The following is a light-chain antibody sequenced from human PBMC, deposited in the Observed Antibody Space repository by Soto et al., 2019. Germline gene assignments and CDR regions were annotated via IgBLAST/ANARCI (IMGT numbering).Light chain of an antibody. CDR3: QHYNNWPPT. Sequence: TQTPATLSVAPIARATLSFKASQSARSSLGWYQQKPGQPPRLLIHDVSIRATGIPARFNGSGSGTEFTLTISSLQSEDFAVYCCQHYNNWPPTFGQGTRLEIK. CDR2: DVS. CDR1: QSARSS. J-gene: IGKJ5*01. V-gene: IGKV3-15*01.